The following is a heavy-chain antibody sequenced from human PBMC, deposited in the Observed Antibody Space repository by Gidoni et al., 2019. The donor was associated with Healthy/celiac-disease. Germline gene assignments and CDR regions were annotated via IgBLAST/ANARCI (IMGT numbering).Heavy chain of an antibody. Sequence: VQLVASGGGLVQPAGSLRLTCAAAGCTVSSNYMSWVRQATGKGLEWVSVIYSGGSTYYADSVKGRFAISRDNSKNTLYLQMNSLRAEDTAVYYCASQLYDILPRWGQGTLVTVSS. CDR2: IYSGGST. J-gene: IGHJ4*02. V-gene: IGHV3-66*02. CDR3: ASQLYDILPR. CDR1: GCTVSSNY. D-gene: IGHD3-9*01.